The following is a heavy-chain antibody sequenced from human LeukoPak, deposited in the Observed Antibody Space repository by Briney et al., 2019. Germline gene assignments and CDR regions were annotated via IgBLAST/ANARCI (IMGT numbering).Heavy chain of an antibody. CDR3: ASQKADFIVVVDY. J-gene: IGHJ4*02. Sequence: GGSGRLSCTASGFTFSSQGMSWFRQAPGKGLQWVSIISGNGDKINYADSVKGRFTISRDNSKNTLYLQMNSLRIEDTAVYYCASQKADFIVVVDYWGQGTPVTVSS. D-gene: IGHD2-2*01. CDR2: ISGNGDKI. V-gene: IGHV3-23*01. CDR1: GFTFSSQG.